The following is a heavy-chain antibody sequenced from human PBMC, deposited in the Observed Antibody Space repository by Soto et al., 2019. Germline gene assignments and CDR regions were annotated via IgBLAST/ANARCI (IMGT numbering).Heavy chain of an antibody. CDR1: GGSLSSNY. Sequence: SDILSRTCTVSGGSLSSNYWTWIRQPPGKGLEWIGYVYNSGSTNYNPSLKSRVTISEDTSKSQFSLKVNSMTAADTAVYYCARYRREAVAGYTLDNWGQGILVTVSS. V-gene: IGHV4-59*07. D-gene: IGHD6-13*01. CDR2: VYNSGST. CDR3: ARYRREAVAGYTLDN. J-gene: IGHJ4*02.